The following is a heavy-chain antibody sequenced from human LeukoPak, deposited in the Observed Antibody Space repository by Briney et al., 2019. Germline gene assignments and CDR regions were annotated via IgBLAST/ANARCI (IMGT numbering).Heavy chain of an antibody. CDR3: ARGYYDFWSGYSKYFQH. Sequence: PGGSLRLSCAASGFTFSSYGMHWVRQAPGKGLEWVAVISYDGSNKYYADSVKGRFTISRDNSKNTLYLQMNSLRAEDTAVYYCARGYYDFWSGYSKYFQHWGQGTLVTVSS. V-gene: IGHV3-30*03. J-gene: IGHJ1*01. CDR2: ISYDGSNK. CDR1: GFTFSSYG. D-gene: IGHD3-3*01.